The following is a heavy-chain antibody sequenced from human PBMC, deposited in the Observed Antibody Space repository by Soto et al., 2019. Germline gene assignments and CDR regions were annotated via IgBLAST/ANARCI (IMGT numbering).Heavy chain of an antibody. CDR1: GFTFGRYN. V-gene: IGHV3-21*01. D-gene: IGHD6-19*01. CDR3: ARDSSWFDY. J-gene: IGHJ4*02. CDR2: ISFSSSYM. Sequence: GSLRLSCAASGFTFGRYNMNWVRQAPGKGLEWVSSISFSSSYMYYADSVKGRFTISRENAKNSLYLQMDSLRDEDTAVYYCARDSSWFDYWGQGALVTVSS.